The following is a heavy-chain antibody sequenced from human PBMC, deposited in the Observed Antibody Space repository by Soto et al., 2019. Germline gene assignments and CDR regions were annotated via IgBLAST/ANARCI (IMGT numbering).Heavy chain of an antibody. CDR3: ARVGAGYCSSTSCYTSYYYGMDV. Sequence: SETLSLTCTVSGASISSYYWSWIRQPPGKGLEWVAYIYYGGSTTYNPSLKSRVTMSVDTSKNQFSLKLSSVTAADTAVYYCARVGAGYCSSTSCYTSYYYGMDVWGQGTTVTVSS. CDR1: GASISSYY. J-gene: IGHJ6*02. V-gene: IGHV4-59*08. D-gene: IGHD2-2*02. CDR2: IYYGGST.